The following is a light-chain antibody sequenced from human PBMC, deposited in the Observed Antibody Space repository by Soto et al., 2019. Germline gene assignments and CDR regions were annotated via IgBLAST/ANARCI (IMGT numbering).Light chain of an antibody. J-gene: IGLJ1*01. V-gene: IGLV2-14*03. CDR3: SSYTDSSNYV. CDR1: SSDVGGYNY. Sequence: QSVLTQPASVSGSPGQSITISCTGTSSDVGGYNYVSWFQQHPGKAPKLKIYEVTNRPSGVSNRFSGSRSGNTASLTISGLQAEDEADYYCSSYTDSSNYVFGTGTKVTVL. CDR2: EVT.